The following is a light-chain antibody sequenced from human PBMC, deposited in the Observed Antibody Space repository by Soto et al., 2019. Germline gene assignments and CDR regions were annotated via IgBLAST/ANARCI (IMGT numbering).Light chain of an antibody. V-gene: IGLV2-14*01. Sequence: QSVLTQPASVSGSPGQSIAISCTGTSSDVGAYDYVSWYQQHPDKVPKLMIYEVTSRPSGVSSRFSGSKSGNTASLTISGLQAENEADYYCSSHRGDSTRVFGTGTKVIVL. CDR2: EVT. CDR3: SSHRGDSTRV. J-gene: IGLJ1*01. CDR1: SSDVGAYDY.